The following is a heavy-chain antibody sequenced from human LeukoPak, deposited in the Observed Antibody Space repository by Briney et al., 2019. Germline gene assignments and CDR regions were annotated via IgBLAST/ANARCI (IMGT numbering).Heavy chain of an antibody. V-gene: IGHV3-7*03. CDR2: IHQDGSEK. CDR3: AKDMALYSSGWHPLDY. J-gene: IGHJ4*02. CDR1: GFTFSNYW. D-gene: IGHD6-19*01. Sequence: PGGSLRLSCVGSGFTFSNYWMSWVRQAPGKGLEWVANIHQDGSEKYCVDSVKGRFTISRDNAKNSLYLQMNSLRAEDTALYYCAKDMALYSSGWHPLDYWGQGTLVTVSS.